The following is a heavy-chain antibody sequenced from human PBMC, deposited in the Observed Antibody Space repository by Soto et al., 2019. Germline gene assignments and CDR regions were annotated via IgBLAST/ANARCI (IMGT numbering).Heavy chain of an antibody. CDR3: ARVRRGYYGSGSYSFDY. Sequence: GESLKISCKGSGYSFTSYWIGWGRQMPGKGLEWMGIIYPGDSDTRYSPSFQGQVTISADKSISTAYLQWSSLKASDTAMYYCARVRRGYYGSGSYSFDYWGQGTLVTVSS. J-gene: IGHJ4*02. V-gene: IGHV5-51*01. D-gene: IGHD3-10*01. CDR2: IYPGDSDT. CDR1: GYSFTSYW.